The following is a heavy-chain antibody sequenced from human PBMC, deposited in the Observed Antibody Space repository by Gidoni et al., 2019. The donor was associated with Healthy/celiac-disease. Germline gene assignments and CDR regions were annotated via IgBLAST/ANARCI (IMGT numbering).Heavy chain of an antibody. J-gene: IGHJ5*02. CDR1: GFTVSSNY. D-gene: IGHD6-6*01. CDR2: MYSGGST. CDR3: ARGIAARLPYNWFDP. V-gene: IGHV3-53*01. Sequence: EVQLVESGGGLIQPGGSLRLSCAASGFTVSSNYVSWARQAPGKGMEWVSVMYSGGSTYYADSVKGRFTISRDNSKNTLYLQMNSLRAEDTAVYYCARGIAARLPYNWFDPWGQGTLVTVSS.